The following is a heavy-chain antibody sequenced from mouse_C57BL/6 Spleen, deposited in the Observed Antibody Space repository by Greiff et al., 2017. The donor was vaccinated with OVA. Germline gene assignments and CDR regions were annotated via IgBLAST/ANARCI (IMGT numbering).Heavy chain of an antibody. CDR1: GFTFSDYG. CDR2: ISSGSSTI. D-gene: IGHD2-4*01. CDR3: ARDVDYVSYWYFDV. V-gene: IGHV5-17*01. Sequence: EVKLVESGGGLVKPGGSLKLSCAASGFTFSDYGMHWVRQAPEKGLEWVAYISSGSSTIYYADTVKGRFTISRDNAKNTLFLQMTSLRSEDTAMYDCARDVDYVSYWYFDVWGTGTTVTVSS. J-gene: IGHJ1*03.